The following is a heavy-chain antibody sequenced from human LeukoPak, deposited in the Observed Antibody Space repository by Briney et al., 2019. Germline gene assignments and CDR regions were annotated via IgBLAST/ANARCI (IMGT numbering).Heavy chain of an antibody. D-gene: IGHD3-10*01. CDR3: ARRVGRYFGERAYYYNYMDV. V-gene: IGHV4-34*01. CDR1: GFTFSSYG. CDR2: INHSGST. J-gene: IGHJ6*03. Sequence: GSLRLSCAASGFTFSSYGMSWVRQAPGKGLEWIGEINHSGSTKNNPSLKSRVTISVDTSKNQFSLKLSSVTAADTAVYYCARRVGRYFGERAYYYNYMDVWGKGTTVTISS.